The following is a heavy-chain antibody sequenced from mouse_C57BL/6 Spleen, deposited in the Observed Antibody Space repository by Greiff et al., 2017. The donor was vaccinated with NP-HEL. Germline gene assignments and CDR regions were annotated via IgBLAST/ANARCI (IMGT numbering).Heavy chain of an antibody. Sequence: EVQLQQSGPELVKPGASVKISCKASGYTFTDYYMNWVKQSHGKSLEWIGDINPNNGGTSYNQKFKGKATLTVDKSSSTAYMELRSLTSEDSAVYYCARNGKLDYWGQGTTLTVSS. CDR1: GYTFTDYY. CDR3: ARNGKLDY. V-gene: IGHV1-26*01. D-gene: IGHD2-1*01. CDR2: INPNNGGT. J-gene: IGHJ2*01.